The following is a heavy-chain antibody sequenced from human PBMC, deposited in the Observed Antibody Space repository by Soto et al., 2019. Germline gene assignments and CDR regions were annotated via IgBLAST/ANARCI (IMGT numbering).Heavy chain of an antibody. J-gene: IGHJ5*02. V-gene: IGHV1-69*08. CDR2: IIPILGIT. CDR3: AREPRWVFGVVRHNWFDP. Sequence: QVQLVQSGAEVKKPGSSVKVSCKASGGTFSNYTISWVRQAPGQGLEWMGRIIPILGITNYAQNFQGRVTITADKSTSTAYMELSSLRPEDTAVYYCAREPRWVFGVVRHNWFDPWGQGTLVTVSS. D-gene: IGHD3-3*01. CDR1: GGTFSNYT.